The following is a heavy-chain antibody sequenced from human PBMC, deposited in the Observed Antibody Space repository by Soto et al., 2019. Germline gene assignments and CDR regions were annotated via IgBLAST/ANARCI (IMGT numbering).Heavy chain of an antibody. CDR1: GFTVSSNY. V-gene: IGHV3-66*01. D-gene: IGHD3-10*01. J-gene: IGHJ6*03. CDR2: IYSGGST. Sequence: GGSLRLSCAASGFTVSSNYMSWVRQAPGKGLEWVSVIYSGGSTYYADSVKGRFTISRDNSKNTLYLQMNSLRAEDTAVYYCASLYGSGSYYNGEPYYYYYMDVWGKGTTVTVSS. CDR3: ASLYGSGSYYNGEPYYYYYMDV.